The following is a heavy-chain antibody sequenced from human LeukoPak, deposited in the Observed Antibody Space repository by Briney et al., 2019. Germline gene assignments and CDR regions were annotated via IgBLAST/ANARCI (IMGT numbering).Heavy chain of an antibody. Sequence: SGPALAEPTQTLTLTCSFSGFSLTSSPVGVGWIRQPPGKALEWLAFSYWDDDNRYRPSLKSRLTVMKDTSKSHVVLIMTNMDPADTGTYYCAHRRDYAGDWDGGSFDFWGQGIVVTVSS. D-gene: IGHD2-21*02. CDR3: AHRRDYAGDWDGGSFDF. CDR2: SYWDDDN. CDR1: GFSLTSSPVG. J-gene: IGHJ4*02. V-gene: IGHV2-5*02.